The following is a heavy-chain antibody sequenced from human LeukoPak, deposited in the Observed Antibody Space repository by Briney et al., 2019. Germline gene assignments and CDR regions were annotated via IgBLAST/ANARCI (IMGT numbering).Heavy chain of an antibody. CDR2: IYYSGST. CDR3: ARDNRIAVAEGWFDP. J-gene: IGHJ5*02. CDR1: GGSISSGGYY. V-gene: IGHV4-31*03. Sequence: TSETLSLTCTVSGGSISSGGYYWSWIRQHPGKGLEWIGYIYYSGSTYYNPSLKSRVTISVDTSKNQFSLKLSSVTAADTAVYYCARDNRIAVAEGWFDPWGQGTLVTVSS. D-gene: IGHD6-19*01.